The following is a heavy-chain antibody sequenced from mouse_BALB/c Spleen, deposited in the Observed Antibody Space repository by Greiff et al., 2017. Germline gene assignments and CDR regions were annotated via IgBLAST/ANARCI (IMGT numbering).Heavy chain of an antibody. CDR2: ISSGGST. Sequence: EVHLVESGGGLVKPGGSLKLSCAASGFTFSSYAMSWVRQTPEKRLEWVASISSGGSTYYPDSVKGRFTISRDNARNILYLQMSSLRSEDTAMYYCARPGNYGVWYFDVWGAGTTVTVSS. CDR1: GFTFSSYA. J-gene: IGHJ1*01. CDR3: ARPGNYGVWYFDV. V-gene: IGHV5-6-5*01. D-gene: IGHD2-1*01.